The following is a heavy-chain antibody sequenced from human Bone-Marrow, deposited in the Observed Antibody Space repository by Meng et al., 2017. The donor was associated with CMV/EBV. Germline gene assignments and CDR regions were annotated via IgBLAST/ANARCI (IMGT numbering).Heavy chain of an antibody. V-gene: IGHV3-30*04. CDR3: ARYHQLGAFDI. CDR1: GFTFSGSA. CDR2: ISYDGSNK. J-gene: IGHJ3*02. Sequence: GESLKISCAASGFTFSGSAMHWVRQASGKGLEWVAVISYDGSNKYYADSVKGRFTISRDNSKNTLYLQMNSLRAEDTAVYYCARYHQLGAFDIWGQGTMVTVSS. D-gene: IGHD1-14*01.